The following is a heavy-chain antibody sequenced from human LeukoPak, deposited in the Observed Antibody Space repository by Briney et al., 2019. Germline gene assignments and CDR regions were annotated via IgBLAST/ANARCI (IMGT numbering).Heavy chain of an antibody. CDR3: ARSSTLGRWYYDL. Sequence: KSGGSLRLACAASGFSFRDYYMSWMRQAPGKGPEWVSYISDSSDYTNYADSVQGRFTISRDNAKKSLSLQMNSLRVEDTAVYYCARSSTLGRWYYDLWGRGTLVTVSS. D-gene: IGHD1-26*01. J-gene: IGHJ2*01. CDR1: GFSFRDYY. CDR2: ISDSSDYT. V-gene: IGHV3-11*03.